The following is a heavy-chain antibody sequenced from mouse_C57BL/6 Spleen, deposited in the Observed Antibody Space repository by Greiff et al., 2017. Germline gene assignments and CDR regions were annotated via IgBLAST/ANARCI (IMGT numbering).Heavy chain of an antibody. D-gene: IGHD6-1*01. CDR3: ARSSSGEYFDY. CDR2: IHPNSGST. J-gene: IGHJ2*01. CDR1: GYTFTSYW. V-gene: IGHV1-64*01. Sequence: QVQLKQPGAELVKPGASVKLSCKASGYTFTSYWMHWVKQRPGQGLEWIGMIHPNSGSTNYNEKFKSKATLTVDKSSSTAYMQLSSLTSEDSAVYYCARSSSGEYFDYWGQGTTLTVSS.